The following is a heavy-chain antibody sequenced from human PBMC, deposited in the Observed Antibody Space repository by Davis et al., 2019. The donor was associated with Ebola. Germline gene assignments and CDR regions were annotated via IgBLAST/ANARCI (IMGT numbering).Heavy chain of an antibody. J-gene: IGHJ6*03. D-gene: IGHD6-6*01. V-gene: IGHV1-8*03. Sequence: ASVKVSCKASGYTFTSYDINWVRQATGQGLEWMGWMNPNSGNTGYAQKFQGRVTITRNTSISTAYMELSSLRSEDTAVYYCASCENLKRYSSSSVYYYYMDVWGKGTTVTVSS. CDR1: GYTFTSYD. CDR2: MNPNSGNT. CDR3: ASCENLKRYSSSSVYYYYMDV.